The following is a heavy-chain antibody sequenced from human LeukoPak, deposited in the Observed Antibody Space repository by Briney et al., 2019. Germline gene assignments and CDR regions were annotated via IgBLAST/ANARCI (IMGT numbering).Heavy chain of an antibody. CDR3: AADSSGWYLGYYFDY. CDR1: GYSISSGYD. CDR2: IYHSGST. V-gene: IGHV4-38-2*01. Sequence: SETLSLTCAVSGYSISSGYDWGWIRQPPGKGLEWIGSIYHSGSTYYNPSLKSRVTISVDTSKNQFSLKLSSVTAADTAVYYCAADSSGWYLGYYFDYWGQGTLVTVSS. J-gene: IGHJ4*02. D-gene: IGHD6-19*01.